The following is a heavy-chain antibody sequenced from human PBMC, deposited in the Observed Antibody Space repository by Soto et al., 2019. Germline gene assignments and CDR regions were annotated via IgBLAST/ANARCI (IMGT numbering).Heavy chain of an antibody. V-gene: IGHV3-23*01. CDR2: ISGSGGST. CDR1: GFTFSSYA. Sequence: GGSLRLSCAASGFTFSSYAMSWVRQAPGKGLEWVSAISGSGGSTYYADSVKGRFTISRDNSKNTLYLQMNSLRAEDMAVYYCAKVPDFWSGYYPGGYYFDYWGQGTLVTVSS. CDR3: AKVPDFWSGYYPGGYYFDY. D-gene: IGHD3-3*01. J-gene: IGHJ4*02.